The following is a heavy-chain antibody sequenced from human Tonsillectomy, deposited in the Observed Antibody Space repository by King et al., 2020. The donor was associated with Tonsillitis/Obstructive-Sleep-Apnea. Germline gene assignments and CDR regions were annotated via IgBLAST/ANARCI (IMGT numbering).Heavy chain of an antibody. V-gene: IGHV3-30*04. CDR3: AREGIYDSSGYADVFDI. CDR1: GFTFSSYA. CDR2: ISYDGSNK. D-gene: IGHD3-22*01. J-gene: IGHJ3*02. Sequence: VQLVESGGGVVQPGRSLRLSCAASGFTFSSYAIHWVRQAPGKGLEWVAVISYDGSNKYYADSVKGRFTISRDNSKNKLDLQMNSLRAEDTAVYYCAREGIYDSSGYADVFDIWGQGTMVTVSS.